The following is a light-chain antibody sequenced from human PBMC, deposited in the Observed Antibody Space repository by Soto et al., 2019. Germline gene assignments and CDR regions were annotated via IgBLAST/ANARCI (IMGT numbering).Light chain of an antibody. CDR2: GAS. V-gene: IGKV3-20*01. CDR3: QQYGSSPLT. J-gene: IGKJ1*01. Sequence: EIVLTQSPGTLSLSPGDRAALSCRASQSVSGSSLAWYQQKSGQAPRLLIYGASSRATGIPDRFSVSGSGTDVSLTISILEPEDFAVYYCQQYGSSPLTFGQGTKVEIK. CDR1: QSVSGSS.